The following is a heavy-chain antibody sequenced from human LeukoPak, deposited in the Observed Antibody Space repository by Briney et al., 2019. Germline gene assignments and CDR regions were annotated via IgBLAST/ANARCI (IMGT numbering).Heavy chain of an antibody. J-gene: IGHJ4*02. D-gene: IGHD3-10*01. CDR3: ASNYYGTGSSCFDS. Sequence: SETLSLTCTVSGGSIISSLDYWGWIRQPPGKGLEWIGSINNGGNTYYNPSLESRVTISVDAFNNQFFLGLSSVTAADTAVYYCASNYYGTGSSCFDSWGQGTLVTVSS. CDR1: GGSIISSLDY. CDR2: INNGGNT. V-gene: IGHV4-39*01.